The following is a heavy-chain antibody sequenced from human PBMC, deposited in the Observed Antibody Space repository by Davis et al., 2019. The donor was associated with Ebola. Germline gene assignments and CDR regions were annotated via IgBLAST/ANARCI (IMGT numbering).Heavy chain of an antibody. D-gene: IGHD1-1*01. J-gene: IGHJ4*02. Sequence: GESLKISCAASGFTVSSNYMSWVRQAPGKGLEWVSVIYSGGSTYYADSVKGRFTISRHNSKNTLYLQMNSLRVEDTAVYYCARWRNSTGRFDCWGQGTPVTVFS. CDR1: GFTVSSNY. CDR2: IYSGGST. CDR3: ARWRNSTGRFDC. V-gene: IGHV3-53*01.